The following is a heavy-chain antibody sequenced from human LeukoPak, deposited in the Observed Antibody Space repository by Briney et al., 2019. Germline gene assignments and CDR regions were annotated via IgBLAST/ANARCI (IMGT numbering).Heavy chain of an antibody. Sequence: ASVKVSCKASGGTFSSYAISWVRQAPGQGLEWMGRIIPILGIANYAQKFQGRVTITADKSTSTAYMELSSLRSEDTAVYYCARDLGYCSSTSCPYYMDVWGKGTTVTVSS. D-gene: IGHD2-2*01. CDR2: IIPILGIA. J-gene: IGHJ6*03. CDR3: ARDLGYCSSTSCPYYMDV. CDR1: GGTFSSYA. V-gene: IGHV1-69*04.